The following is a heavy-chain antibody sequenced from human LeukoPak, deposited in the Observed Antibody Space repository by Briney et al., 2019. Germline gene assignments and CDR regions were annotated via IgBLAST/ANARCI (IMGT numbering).Heavy chain of an antibody. CDR2: ISSSSSTI. D-gene: IGHD2-15*01. J-gene: IGHJ4*02. V-gene: IGHV3-48*02. CDR1: GFAFTSYG. Sequence: SGGSLRLSCAASGFAFTSYGMNWVRQAPGKGLEWVSYISSSSSTIYYADSVKGRFTISRDNAKTSLYLQMNSLRDEDTAVYYCARGGTLGYCSSVSCFFYWGQGTLVTVSS. CDR3: ARGGTLGYCSSVSCFFY.